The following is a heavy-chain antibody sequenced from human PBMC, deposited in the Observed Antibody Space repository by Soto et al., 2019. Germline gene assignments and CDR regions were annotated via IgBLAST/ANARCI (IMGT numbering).Heavy chain of an antibody. CDR3: ARDLGQKWNKNGYSDGRNA. Sequence: SETLSLTCTVSGGSISSGDYYWSWIRQPPGKGLGWIGYIYYSGSTYYNPSLKSRVTISVDTSKNQFSLKLSSVTAADTAVYYCARDLGQKWNKNGYSDGRNAGGQGT. V-gene: IGHV4-30-4*01. CDR2: IYYSGST. J-gene: IGHJ6*02. D-gene: IGHD3-16*01. CDR1: GGSISSGDYY.